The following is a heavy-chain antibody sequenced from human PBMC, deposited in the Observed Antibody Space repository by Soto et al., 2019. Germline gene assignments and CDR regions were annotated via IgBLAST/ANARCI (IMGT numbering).Heavy chain of an antibody. CDR3: ARDGDSSGWYHYGMDV. CDR1: GGTFSSYA. CDR2: IIPIFGTA. D-gene: IGHD6-19*01. V-gene: IGHV1-69*06. Sequence: QVQLVQSGAEVKKPGSSVKVSCKASGGTFSSYAISWVRQAPGQGLEWMGGIIPIFGTANYAQKFHGRVTITADKSTITAYMELSRLRSEDTAVYYCARDGDSSGWYHYGMDVWGQGTTVTVSS. J-gene: IGHJ6*02.